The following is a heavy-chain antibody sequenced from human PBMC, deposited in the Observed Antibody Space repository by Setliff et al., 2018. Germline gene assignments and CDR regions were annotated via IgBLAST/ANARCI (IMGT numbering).Heavy chain of an antibody. V-gene: IGHV4-38-2*02. CDR2: IGHTGSI. CDR1: GYSISSGYI. Sequence: SETLSLTCTVSGYSISSGYIWGWIRQPPGKGLEWVGNIGHTGSINYNPSLKSRLTISRDTSKNQFSLKLSSVTAADTAVYYCARGANSRGYYYGIDVWGQGTTVTVSS. D-gene: IGHD1-1*01. J-gene: IGHJ6*02. CDR3: ARGANSRGYYYGIDV.